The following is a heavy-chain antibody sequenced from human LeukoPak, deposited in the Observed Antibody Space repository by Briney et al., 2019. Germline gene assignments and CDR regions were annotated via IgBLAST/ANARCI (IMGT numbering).Heavy chain of an antibody. CDR1: GFTFSSYW. V-gene: IGHV3-7*01. Sequence: AGGSLRLSCAASGFTFSSYWMSWVRQAPGKGLEWVANIKQDGSEKYYVDSVKGRFTISRDNAKNSLYLQMNSLRAEDTAVYYCASSRSEQWLSYYYYYYMDVWGKGTTVTVSS. J-gene: IGHJ6*03. CDR3: ASSRSEQWLSYYYYYYMDV. D-gene: IGHD6-19*01. CDR2: IKQDGSEK.